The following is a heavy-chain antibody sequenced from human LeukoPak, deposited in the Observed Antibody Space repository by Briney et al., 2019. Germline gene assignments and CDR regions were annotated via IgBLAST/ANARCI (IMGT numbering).Heavy chain of an antibody. J-gene: IGHJ4*02. CDR1: GFTFSDYY. D-gene: IGHD1-14*01. V-gene: IGHV3-11*01. Sequence: GGSLRLSCAASGFTFSDYYMSWIRQAPGKGLEWVSYISSSGSTIYYADSVKGRFTISRDNSKNTLYLQMNSLRAEDTAVYYCAKEKAPHGRYYFDYWGQGTLVTVSS. CDR3: AKEKAPHGRYYFDY. CDR2: ISSSGSTI.